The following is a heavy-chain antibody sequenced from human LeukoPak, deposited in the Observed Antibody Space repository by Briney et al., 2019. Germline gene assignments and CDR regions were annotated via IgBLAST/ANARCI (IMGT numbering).Heavy chain of an antibody. V-gene: IGHV3-30-3*01. J-gene: IGHJ4*02. CDR1: GFTFSSYA. CDR3: ATIAAAAPY. CDR2: ISYDGSNK. D-gene: IGHD6-13*01. Sequence: GRSLRLSCAASGFTFSSYAMHWVRQALGKGLEWVAVISYDGSNKYYADSVKGRFTISRDNSKNTLYLQMNSLRAEDTAVYYCATIAAAAPYWGQGTLVTVSS.